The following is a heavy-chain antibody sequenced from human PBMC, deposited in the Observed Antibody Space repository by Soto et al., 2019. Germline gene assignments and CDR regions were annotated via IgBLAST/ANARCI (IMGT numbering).Heavy chain of an antibody. J-gene: IGHJ4*02. V-gene: IGHV1-2*02. Sequence: QVQLVQSGAEVKKPGASVKVSCKASGYTFTGYYMHWVRQAPGQGPEWMGGFNPNSGGKTYAQQFQGRVTVTRDTSISTAYMELSSLRSDDTAVYYCARGGSSSLDYWGQGTLVTVSS. CDR3: ARGGSSSLDY. CDR1: GYTFTGYY. D-gene: IGHD6-6*01. CDR2: FNPNSGGK.